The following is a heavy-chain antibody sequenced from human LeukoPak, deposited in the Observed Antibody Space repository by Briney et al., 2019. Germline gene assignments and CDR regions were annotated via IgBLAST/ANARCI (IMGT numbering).Heavy chain of an antibody. J-gene: IGHJ4*02. V-gene: IGHV4-4*07. CDR3: AREVHGYFDY. Sequence: SETLSLTCTVSGDSINNYYWSWIRQPAGKGLEWIGRIYTSGSSNYNPSLKSRVTISVDTSKNQFSLKLSSVTAADTAVYYCAREVHGYFDYWGQGTLVTVSS. CDR1: GDSINNYY. D-gene: IGHD4-17*01. CDR2: IYTSGSS.